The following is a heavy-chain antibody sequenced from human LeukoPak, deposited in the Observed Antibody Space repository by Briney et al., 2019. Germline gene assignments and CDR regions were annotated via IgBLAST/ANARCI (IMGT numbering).Heavy chain of an antibody. Sequence: SVKVSCKASGGTFSSYAISWVRQAPGQGLEWMGGIIPIFGTANYAQKFQGRVTITTDESTSTAYMELSSLRSEDTAVYYCARGFHDYGDCLDYWGQGTLVTVSS. CDR1: GGTFSSYA. D-gene: IGHD4-17*01. V-gene: IGHV1-69*05. J-gene: IGHJ4*02. CDR3: ARGFHDYGDCLDY. CDR2: IIPIFGTA.